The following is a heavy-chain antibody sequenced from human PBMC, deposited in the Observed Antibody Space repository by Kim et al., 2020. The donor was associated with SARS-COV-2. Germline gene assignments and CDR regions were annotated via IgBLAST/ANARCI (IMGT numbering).Heavy chain of an antibody. V-gene: IGHV3-21*01. CDR2: SNK. Sequence: SNKYYADSVKGRFTISRDNAKNSLYLQMNSLRAEDTAVYYCARGYKSTVGYWGQGTLVTVSS. D-gene: IGHD1-20*01. CDR3: ARGYKSTVGY. J-gene: IGHJ4*02.